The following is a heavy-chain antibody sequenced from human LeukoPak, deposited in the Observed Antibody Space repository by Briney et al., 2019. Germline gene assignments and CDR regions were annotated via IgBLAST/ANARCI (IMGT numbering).Heavy chain of an antibody. Sequence: GGSLRLSCAASGFTFSSYEMNWVRQAPGKGLEWVAVISYDGSNKYYADSVKGRFTMSRDNSKNTLYLQMNSLRAEDTALYYCATGETSYGLGFFAYWGQGTLVTVSS. CDR3: ATGETSYGLGFFAY. CDR1: GFTFSSYE. D-gene: IGHD5-18*01. CDR2: ISYDGSNK. J-gene: IGHJ4*02. V-gene: IGHV3-30*04.